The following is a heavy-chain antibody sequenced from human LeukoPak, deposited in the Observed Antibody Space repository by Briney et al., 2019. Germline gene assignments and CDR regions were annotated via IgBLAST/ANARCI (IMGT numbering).Heavy chain of an antibody. V-gene: IGHV1-2*02. CDR2: INPNSGGT. CDR1: GYTFTGYY. Sequence: ASVKVSRKASGYTFTGYYMHWVRQAPGQGLEWMGWINPNSGGTNYAQKFQGRVTMTRDTSISTAYMELSRLRSDDTAVYYCARGLYSSGWYDYWGQGTLVTVSS. D-gene: IGHD6-19*01. J-gene: IGHJ4*02. CDR3: ARGLYSSGWYDY.